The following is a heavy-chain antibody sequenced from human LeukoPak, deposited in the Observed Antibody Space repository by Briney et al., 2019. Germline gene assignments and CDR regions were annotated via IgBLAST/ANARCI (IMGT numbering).Heavy chain of an antibody. V-gene: IGHV7-4-1*02. D-gene: IGHD3-22*01. CDR3: ARRKYYYDSSGLFDP. J-gene: IGHJ5*02. CDR1: GYSFTSFG. CDR2: INTNTGNP. Sequence: ASVKVSCKASGYSFTSFGMNWVRQAPGQGLEWMGWINTNTGNPTYAQGFTGRFVFSLDTSVSTAYLQISSLKAEDTAVYYCARRKYYYDSSGLFDPWGQGTLVTVSS.